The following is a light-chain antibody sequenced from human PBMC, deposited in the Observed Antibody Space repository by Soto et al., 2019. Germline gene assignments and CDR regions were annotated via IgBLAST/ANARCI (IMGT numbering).Light chain of an antibody. J-gene: IGLJ7*01. CDR2: NVS. Sequence: QSALTQPASMSGSPGQSITISCTGTSIDVGGYNYVSWYQQHPGKAPKLMIYNVSNRPSGVSNRFSGSKSGNTASLTISGLQAEDDADYYCSSYTNSNAAVFGGGTQLTVL. CDR3: SSYTNSNAAV. CDR1: SIDVGGYNY. V-gene: IGLV2-14*01.